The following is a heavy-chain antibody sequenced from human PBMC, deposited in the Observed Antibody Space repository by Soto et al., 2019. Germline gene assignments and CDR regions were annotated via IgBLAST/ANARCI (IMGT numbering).Heavy chain of an antibody. Sequence: SETLSLTCAVYGGSFSGYYWSWIRQPPGKGLEWIGEINHSGSTNYNPSLKSRVTISVDTSKNQFSLKLSSVTAADTAVYYCARGGLVPINYFDYWGQGTLVTVSS. CDR3: ARGGLVPINYFDY. D-gene: IGHD3-9*01. CDR1: GGSFSGYY. V-gene: IGHV4-34*01. CDR2: INHSGST. J-gene: IGHJ4*02.